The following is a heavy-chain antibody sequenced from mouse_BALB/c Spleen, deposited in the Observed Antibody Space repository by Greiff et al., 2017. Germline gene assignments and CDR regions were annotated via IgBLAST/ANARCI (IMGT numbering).Heavy chain of an antibody. V-gene: IGHV14-4*02. Sequence: EVQLQQSGAELVRSGASVKLSCTASGFNIKDYYMHWVKQRPEQGLEWIGWIDPENGDTEYAPKFQGKATMTADTSSNTAYLQLSSLTSEDTAVYYCNADYGNRVDYWGQGTTLTVSA. J-gene: IGHJ2*01. D-gene: IGHD2-1*01. CDR2: IDPENGDT. CDR3: NADYGNRVDY. CDR1: GFNIKDYY.